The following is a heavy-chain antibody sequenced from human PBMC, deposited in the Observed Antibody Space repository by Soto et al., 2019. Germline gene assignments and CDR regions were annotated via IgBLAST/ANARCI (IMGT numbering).Heavy chain of an antibody. V-gene: IGHV4-39*01. Sequence: PSETLSLTCTVSGDSISNVDSCWSWIRQSPDKGLEWIGHIYYSGSTYYNPSLKSRVTISVDTSKNQFSLKLSSVTAADTAVYYCARRGSGSYSDYWGQGTLVTVSS. D-gene: IGHD3-10*01. CDR1: GDSISNVDSC. CDR2: IYYSGST. CDR3: ARRGSGSYSDY. J-gene: IGHJ4*02.